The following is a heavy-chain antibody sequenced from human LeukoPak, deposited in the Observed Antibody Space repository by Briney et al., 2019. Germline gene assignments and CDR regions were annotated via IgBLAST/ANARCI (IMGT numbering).Heavy chain of an antibody. CDR1: GFPFSTYA. Sequence: GRSLRLSCAASGFPFSTYAMSWVRQAPGKGLGWVSSIRGSDGSTYYADSVKGRFAISRDNSKNTLYLQMNSLRAEDTAVYYCAKDVYGDYGGLDYWGQGTLVTVSS. D-gene: IGHD4-17*01. J-gene: IGHJ4*02. V-gene: IGHV3-23*01. CDR3: AKDVYGDYGGLDY. CDR2: IRGSDGST.